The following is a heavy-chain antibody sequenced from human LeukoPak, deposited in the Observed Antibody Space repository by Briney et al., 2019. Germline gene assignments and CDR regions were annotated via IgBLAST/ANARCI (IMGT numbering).Heavy chain of an antibody. CDR3: AREFYYDSSGYYPDY. CDR1: GFTFSSYS. V-gene: IGHV3-21*01. CDR2: ISSSSSYI. J-gene: IGHJ4*02. Sequence: GGSLRLSCAASGFTFSSYSMNWVRQAPGKGLGWVSSISSSSSYIYYADSVKGRFAISRDNAKNSLYLQMNSLRAEDTAVYYCAREFYYDSSGYYPDYWGQGTLVTVSS. D-gene: IGHD3-22*01.